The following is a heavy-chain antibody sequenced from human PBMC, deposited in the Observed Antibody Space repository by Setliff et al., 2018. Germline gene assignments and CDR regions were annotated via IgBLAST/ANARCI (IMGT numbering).Heavy chain of an antibody. V-gene: IGHV1-18*01. J-gene: IGHJ3*01. CDR1: GYTFSTYG. D-gene: IGHD2-2*01. CDR3: ARFGGSCSSSSCYASDL. CDR2: IITNTGKT. Sequence: ASVKLSCKASGYTFSTYGLHWVRQAPGQGPEWMGMIITNTGKTSYAQKFQGRVTMTTDTSTGTGYMELRSLRSDDTAVYFCARFGGSCSSSSCYASDLWGQGTMVTVSS.